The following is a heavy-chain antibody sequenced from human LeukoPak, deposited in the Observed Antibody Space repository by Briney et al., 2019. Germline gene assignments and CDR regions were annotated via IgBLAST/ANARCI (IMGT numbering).Heavy chain of an antibody. D-gene: IGHD3-22*01. CDR1: GGTFSSYA. J-gene: IGHJ1*01. CDR2: IIPIFGTA. Sequence: SVKVSCKASGGTFSSYAISWVRQAPGQGLEWMGGIIPIFGTANYAQKFQGRVTITTDESTSTAYMELSSLRSEDTAVYYCASIYYYDSSSQYFQHWGQGTLVTVSS. V-gene: IGHV1-69*05. CDR3: ASIYYYDSSSQYFQH.